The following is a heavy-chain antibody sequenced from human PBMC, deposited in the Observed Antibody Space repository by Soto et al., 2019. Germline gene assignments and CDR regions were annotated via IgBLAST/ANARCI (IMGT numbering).Heavy chain of an antibody. Sequence: PSETLSLTCAVYGGSFSGYYWSWIRQPPGKGLEWIGEINHSGSTNYNPSLKSRVTISVDTSKNQFSLKLSSVTAADTAVYYCARAKLDIVVVPAAMRYYYYYMDVWGKGTTVTVS. D-gene: IGHD2-2*03. J-gene: IGHJ6*03. CDR3: ARAKLDIVVVPAAMRYYYYYMDV. CDR2: INHSGST. V-gene: IGHV4-34*01. CDR1: GGSFSGYY.